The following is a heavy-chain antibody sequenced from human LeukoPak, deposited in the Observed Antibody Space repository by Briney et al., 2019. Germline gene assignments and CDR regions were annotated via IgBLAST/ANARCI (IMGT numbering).Heavy chain of an antibody. CDR1: GYTFTSYY. J-gene: IGHJ5*02. D-gene: IGHD4-11*01. CDR3: ARDTGYSNTRAWFDP. Sequence: ASVKVSCKASGYTFTSYYMHWVRQAPGQGLELMGIINPSGGSTSYAQKFQGRVTMTRDMSTSTVYMELSSLRSEDTAVYYCARDTGYSNTRAWFDPWGQGTLVTVSS. V-gene: IGHV1-46*01. CDR2: INPSGGST.